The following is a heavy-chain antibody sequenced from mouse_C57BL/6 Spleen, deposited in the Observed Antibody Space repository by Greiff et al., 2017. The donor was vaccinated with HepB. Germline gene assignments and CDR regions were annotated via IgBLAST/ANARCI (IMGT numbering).Heavy chain of an antibody. CDR3: ARDKTYYTHYAMDY. J-gene: IGHJ4*01. V-gene: IGHV5-16*01. CDR1: GFTFSDYY. CDR2: INYDGSST. D-gene: IGHD2-12*01. Sequence: DVKLVESEGGLVQPGSSMKLSCTASGFTFSDYYMAWVRQVPEKGLEWVANINYDGSSTYYLDSLKSRFIISRDNAKNILYLQMSSLKSEDTATYYCARDKTYYTHYAMDYWGQGTSVTVSS.